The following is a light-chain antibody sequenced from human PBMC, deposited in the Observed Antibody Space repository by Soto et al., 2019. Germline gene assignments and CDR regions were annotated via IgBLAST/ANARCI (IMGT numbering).Light chain of an antibody. CDR1: QGIRTE. V-gene: IGKV1-6*01. J-gene: IGKJ1*01. Sequence: ALQMTQSPSSLSAAVGDRVTITCRASQGIRTELGCYKQKPGKAPKLLIYGATTLQSGVPSRFSGSGSGTDFTHTISGLQPEDFATYYCLQDYNYPRTFGQGTKVEVK. CDR2: GAT. CDR3: LQDYNYPRT.